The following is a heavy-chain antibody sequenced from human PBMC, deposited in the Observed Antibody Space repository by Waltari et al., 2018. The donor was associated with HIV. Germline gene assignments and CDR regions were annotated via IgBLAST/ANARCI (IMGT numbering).Heavy chain of an antibody. D-gene: IGHD2-21*02. Sequence: QLQLQESGPGLVKPSETLSLTCTVSGGSISSSSYYWGWIRQPPGKGLEWIGSIYYSGRAHYNPSLKSRVAISVDTPKNQFSLKLSSVTAADTAVYYCARDGGSCGGDCFDNWFDPWGQGTLVTVSS. V-gene: IGHV4-39*07. CDR2: IYYSGRA. CDR1: GGSISSSSYY. CDR3: ARDGGSCGGDCFDNWFDP. J-gene: IGHJ5*02.